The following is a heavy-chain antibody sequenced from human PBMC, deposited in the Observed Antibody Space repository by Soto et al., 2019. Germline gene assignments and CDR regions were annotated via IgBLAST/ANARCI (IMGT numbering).Heavy chain of an antibody. V-gene: IGHV3-30*18. CDR2: ISYDGSKK. Sequence: VQLVESGGGVVQPGRSLRLSCAASGFSFSNNGMHWVRQAPGKGLAWVAIISYDGSKKFYADSVKGRFTISRDNSKNTLYLQMNSLRVEDTAVYYCAKDRVESGLGEIDYWGQGTLVTVSS. D-gene: IGHD3-16*01. CDR1: GFSFSNNG. CDR3: AKDRVESGLGEIDY. J-gene: IGHJ4*02.